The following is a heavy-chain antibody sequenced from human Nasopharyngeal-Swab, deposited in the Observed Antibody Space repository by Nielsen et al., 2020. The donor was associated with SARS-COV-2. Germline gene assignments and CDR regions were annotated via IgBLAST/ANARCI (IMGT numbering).Heavy chain of an antibody. J-gene: IGHJ3*02. CDR3: ARERGEHPDPAFDI. CDR2: ISSSGSTI. Sequence: GESLKISCAASGFTFSDYYMSWIRQAPGKGPEWVSYISSSGSTIYYADSVKGRFTISRDNAKNSLYLQMNSLRAEDTAVYYCARERGEHPDPAFDIWGQGTMVTVSS. CDR1: GFTFSDYY. V-gene: IGHV3-11*01. D-gene: IGHD1/OR15-1a*01.